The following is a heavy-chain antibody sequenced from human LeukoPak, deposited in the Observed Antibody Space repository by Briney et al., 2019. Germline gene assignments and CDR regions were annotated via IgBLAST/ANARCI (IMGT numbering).Heavy chain of an antibody. CDR3: ARDSSATHIPYYFDY. CDR1: GYTFTSYG. J-gene: IGHJ4*02. CDR2: ISAYNGNT. Sequence: GASVKASCKASGYTFTSYGIIWVRQAPGQGLEWMGWISAYNGNTNYAQKLQGRVTMTTDTSTSTAYMELRSLRSDDTTVYYCARDSSATHIPYYFDYWGQGTLITVSS. D-gene: IGHD2-15*01. V-gene: IGHV1-18*01.